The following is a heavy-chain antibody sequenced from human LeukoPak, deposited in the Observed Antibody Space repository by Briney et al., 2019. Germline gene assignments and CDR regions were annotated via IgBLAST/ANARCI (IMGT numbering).Heavy chain of an antibody. CDR2: ISSSGSTI. D-gene: IGHD2-15*01. CDR3: ARDRAAGAYPWYFDY. CDR1: GFTFSSYE. J-gene: IGHJ4*02. Sequence: GGSLRLSCAASGFTFSSYEMNWVRQAPGKGLEWVSYISSSGSTIYYADSVKGRFTISRDNAKNSLYLQMNSLRAEDTAVYYCARDRAAGAYPWYFDYWGQGTLVTVSS. V-gene: IGHV3-48*03.